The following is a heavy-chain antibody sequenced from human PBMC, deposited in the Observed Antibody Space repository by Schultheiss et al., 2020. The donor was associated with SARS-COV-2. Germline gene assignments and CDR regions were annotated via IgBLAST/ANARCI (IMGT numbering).Heavy chain of an antibody. CDR1: GGTFSSYA. J-gene: IGHJ4*02. D-gene: IGHD4-17*01. CDR2: IVVGSGNT. V-gene: IGHV1-58*02. CDR3: AAGVASFPLTTVPPFDY. Sequence: SVKVSCKASGGTFSSYAISWVRQAPGQGLEWIGWIVVGSGNTNYAQKFQERVTITRDMSTSTAYMELSSLRSEDTAVYYCAAGVASFPLTTVPPFDYWGQGTLVTVSS.